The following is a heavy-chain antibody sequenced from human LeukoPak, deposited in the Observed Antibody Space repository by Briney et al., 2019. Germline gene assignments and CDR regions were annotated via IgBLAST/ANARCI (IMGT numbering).Heavy chain of an antibody. CDR1: GGSFSGYY. CDR2: INHSGST. D-gene: IGHD3-16*01. Sequence: PSETLSLTCAGYGGSFSGYYWSWIRQPPGKGLEWIGEINHSGSTNYNPSLKSRVTISVDTSKSQFSLKLRSVTAADTAVYYCARGGLGESTLYYYYYGMDVWGKGTTVTVSS. J-gene: IGHJ6*04. CDR3: ARGGLGESTLYYYYYGMDV. V-gene: IGHV4-34*01.